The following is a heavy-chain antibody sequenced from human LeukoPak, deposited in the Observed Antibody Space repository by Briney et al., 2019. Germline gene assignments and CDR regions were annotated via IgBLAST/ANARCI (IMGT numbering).Heavy chain of an antibody. CDR1: GFSFSRYS. Sequence: GGSLRLSCTASGFSFSRYSMNWVRQAPGKGLEWISYISSDGSTIYYADSVKGRFTISRDNARNSLYLQMNSLRAEDTAVYYCAKGPDKSYYFYYMDVWGKRTTVTVSS. D-gene: IGHD3-9*01. V-gene: IGHV3-48*01. J-gene: IGHJ6*03. CDR3: AKGPDKSYYFYYMDV. CDR2: ISSDGSTI.